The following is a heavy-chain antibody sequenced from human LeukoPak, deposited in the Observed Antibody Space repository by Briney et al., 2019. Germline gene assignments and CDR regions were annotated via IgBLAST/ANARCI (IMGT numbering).Heavy chain of an antibody. CDR1: GGSISSYY. J-gene: IGHJ6*02. V-gene: IGHV4-59*01. CDR3: ARDSGSNYGMDV. CDR2: IYYSGST. Sequence: SETLSLTCTVSGGSISSYYWSWIRQPPGKGLEWIGYIYYSGSTNYNPSLKSRVTISVDTSKNQLSLKLSSVAAADTAVYYCARDSGSNYGMDVWGQGTTVTVSS. D-gene: IGHD1-26*01.